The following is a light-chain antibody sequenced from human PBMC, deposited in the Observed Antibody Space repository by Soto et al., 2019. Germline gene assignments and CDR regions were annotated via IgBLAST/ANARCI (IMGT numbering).Light chain of an antibody. V-gene: IGKV3-20*01. Sequence: EIVLTQSPGTLSLSTGERATLSCRASQSVSNNYLAWYQQKPGQAPRILIYGASNRATGIQDRFSGSGSGTDFTLTIRRLEPEDFAVYYCQQYGSSGTXGQGTKVDIK. CDR1: QSVSNNY. CDR3: QQYGSSGT. CDR2: GAS. J-gene: IGKJ1*01.